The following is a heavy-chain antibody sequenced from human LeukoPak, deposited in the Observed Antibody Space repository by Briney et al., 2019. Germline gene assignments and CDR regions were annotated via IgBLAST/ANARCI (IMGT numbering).Heavy chain of an antibody. Sequence: GGSLRLSCAASGFTVSSNYMSWVRQAPGKGLEWVSVIYSGGSTYYADSVKGRFTISRDNSKNTLYLQMNSLRAEDTAVYYCAGGARRQQPFDYRGQGTLVTVSS. CDR2: IYSGGST. D-gene: IGHD6-13*01. J-gene: IGHJ4*02. CDR3: AGGARRQQPFDY. V-gene: IGHV3-66*01. CDR1: GFTVSSNY.